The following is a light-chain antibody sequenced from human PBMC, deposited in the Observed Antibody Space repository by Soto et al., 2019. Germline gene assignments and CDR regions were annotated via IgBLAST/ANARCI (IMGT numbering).Light chain of an antibody. J-gene: IGKJ4*01. Sequence: EIVLTQSPATLSLSPGQRATLSCRASQSLGSSLVWYQQKPGQAPRLLIYDASKRVTGIPDRFSGSGSGTDFTLTISSLQPADFAIYYCQQRISWPLSFGGGTKVEIK. CDR2: DAS. CDR1: QSLGSS. V-gene: IGKV3-11*01. CDR3: QQRISWPLS.